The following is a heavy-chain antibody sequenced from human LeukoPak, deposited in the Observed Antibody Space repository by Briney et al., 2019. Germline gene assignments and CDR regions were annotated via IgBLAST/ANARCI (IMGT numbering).Heavy chain of an antibody. J-gene: IGHJ4*02. D-gene: IGHD3-10*01. CDR2: IYSGGST. Sequence: GGSLRLSCAASGFTVSSNYMSWVRQAPGKGLEWVSVIYSGGSTYYADSVKGRFTISRDNSKNTLYLQMNSLRAEDTAVYYCARSYGSGSYAFGYWGQGTLVTVSS. V-gene: IGHV3-53*01. CDR3: ARSYGSGSYAFGY. CDR1: GFTVSSNY.